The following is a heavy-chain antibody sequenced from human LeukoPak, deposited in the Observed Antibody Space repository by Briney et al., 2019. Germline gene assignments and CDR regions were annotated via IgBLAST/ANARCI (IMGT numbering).Heavy chain of an antibody. Sequence: ASVKVSCKASGYTFTSYDINWVRQATGQGLERMGWMNPNSGNTGYAQKFQGRVTMTRNTSISTVYMELNSLRSEDTAMYYCARGLRLPDSSGYVIDYWGQGTLVTVSS. CDR3: ARGLRLPDSSGYVIDY. CDR1: GYTFTSYD. J-gene: IGHJ4*02. D-gene: IGHD3-22*01. CDR2: MNPNSGNT. V-gene: IGHV1-8*01.